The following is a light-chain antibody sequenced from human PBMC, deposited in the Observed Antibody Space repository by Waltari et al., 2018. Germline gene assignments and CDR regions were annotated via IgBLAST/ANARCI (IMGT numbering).Light chain of an antibody. CDR2: WAS. J-gene: IGKJ2*01. CDR3: QQYYSTPQT. CDR1: QSVLYSSNNKNY. V-gene: IGKV4-1*01. Sequence: DIVMTQSPDSLAVSLGDRATLNRQSRQSVLYSSNNKNYLAWYQQKPGQPPKLLIYWASTRESGVPDRFSGSGSGTDFTLTISSLQAEDVAVYYCQQYYSTPQTFGQGTKLEIK.